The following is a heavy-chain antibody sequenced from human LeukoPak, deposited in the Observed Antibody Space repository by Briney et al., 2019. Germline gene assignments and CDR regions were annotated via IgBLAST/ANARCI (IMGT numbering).Heavy chain of an antibody. Sequence: PGGALRLSCAASGFTFSNYSRNWGRQAPGKGLEWVSSISSSSSYIYYEDSVKGRLTISIDSAKNSVYLQMNRLRAEDTAVSYCARSADIVVVVAATVEYYMDVWGKGTTVTVSS. J-gene: IGHJ6*03. V-gene: IGHV3-21*01. CDR3: ARSADIVVVVAATVEYYMDV. CDR2: ISSSSSYI. CDR1: GFTFSNYS. D-gene: IGHD2-15*01.